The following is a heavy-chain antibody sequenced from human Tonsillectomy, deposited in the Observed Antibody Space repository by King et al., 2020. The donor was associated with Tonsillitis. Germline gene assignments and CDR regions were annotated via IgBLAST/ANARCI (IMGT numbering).Heavy chain of an antibody. CDR2: INPNSGST. CDR1: RYTFTGYY. CDR3: ARDKPAVGYYDISGYYSAAIDY. V-gene: IGHV1-2*02. J-gene: IGHJ4*02. D-gene: IGHD3-22*01. Sequence: VQLVQSGSELKKPGASGKVSCKASRYTFTGYYMHWVRQAPGQGLEWMGWINPNSGSTNYAQKFQARVTITRDMSISTAYLELGRLRSDDTAVYYFARDKPAVGYYDISGYYSAAIDYWGQGTLVNVSS.